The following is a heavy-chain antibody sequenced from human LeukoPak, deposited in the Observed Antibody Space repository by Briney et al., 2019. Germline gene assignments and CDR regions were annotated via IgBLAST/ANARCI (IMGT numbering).Heavy chain of an antibody. Sequence: ASVKVSCKASGYTFTSYGMHWVRQAPGQRLEWMGWINGGNGNRKYSQKLQGRVTITRDTSASTAYMELRSLRSDDTAVYYCARDRGSSSWYMGYYYYYGMDVWGQGTTVTVSS. V-gene: IGHV1-3*01. D-gene: IGHD6-13*01. J-gene: IGHJ6*02. CDR2: INGGNGNR. CDR1: GYTFTSYG. CDR3: ARDRGSSSWYMGYYYYYGMDV.